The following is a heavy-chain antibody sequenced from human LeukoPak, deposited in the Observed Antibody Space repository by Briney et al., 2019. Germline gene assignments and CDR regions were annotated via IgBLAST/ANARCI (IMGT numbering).Heavy chain of an antibody. CDR1: GGSITSRSNY. D-gene: IGHD5-18*01. V-gene: IGHV4-39*07. CDR3: AKGAGGFSYYNWFDP. CDR2: INYSGST. Sequence: PSETLSLTCTVSGGSITSRSNYWGWIRQPPGKGLEWIGSINYSGSTYYNPSLESRVTISVDTSKNQFSLKLASVTAADTAIYYCAKGAGGFSYYNWFDPWGQGTLVTVSS. J-gene: IGHJ5*02.